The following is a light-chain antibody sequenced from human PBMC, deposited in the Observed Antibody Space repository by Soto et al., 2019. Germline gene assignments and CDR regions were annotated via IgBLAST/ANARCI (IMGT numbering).Light chain of an antibody. CDR2: EVS. Sequence: SALTQPASLTGSPGQSITISCNGTSSDVGSYNLVSWYQQHPGKAPKLMIYEVSKRPSGVSNRFSGSKSGNTASLTISGLQAEDEADYYCCSYAGSSTFYVFGTGTKVTVL. J-gene: IGLJ1*01. CDR3: CSYAGSSTFYV. V-gene: IGLV2-23*02. CDR1: SSDVGSYNL.